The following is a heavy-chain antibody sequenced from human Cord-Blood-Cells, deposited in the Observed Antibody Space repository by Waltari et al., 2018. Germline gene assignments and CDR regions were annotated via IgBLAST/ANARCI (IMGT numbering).Heavy chain of an antibody. Sequence: QVQLVESGGGVVQPGGSLRLSCAASGFTFSSYGMHWVRQAPGKGLEWVAFIRYEGSNKYYADSVKGRFTISRDNSKNTLYLQMNSLRAEDTAVYYCAKVYGSGSYDAFDIWGQGTMVTVSS. V-gene: IGHV3-30*02. CDR3: AKVYGSGSYDAFDI. J-gene: IGHJ3*02. CDR1: GFTFSSYG. D-gene: IGHD3-10*01. CDR2: IRYEGSNK.